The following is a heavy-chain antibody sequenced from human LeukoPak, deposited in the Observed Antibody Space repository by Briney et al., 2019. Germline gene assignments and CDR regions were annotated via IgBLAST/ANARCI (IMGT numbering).Heavy chain of an antibody. CDR3: ARGLQSGTQRGYFDY. J-gene: IGHJ4*02. CDR1: GFTFSSYA. D-gene: IGHD3-10*01. CDR2: ISYDGSNK. Sequence: GRSLRLSCAASGFTFSSYAMRWVRQAPGKGLEWVAIISYDGSNKYYADSVKGRFTISRDNSNNTLYLQMNSLRAEDTAVYYCARGLQSGTQRGYFDYWGQGTLVTVSS. V-gene: IGHV3-30-3*01.